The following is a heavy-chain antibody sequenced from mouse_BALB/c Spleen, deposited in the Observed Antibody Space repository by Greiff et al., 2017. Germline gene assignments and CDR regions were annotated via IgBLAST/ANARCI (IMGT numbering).Heavy chain of an antibody. D-gene: IGHD2-1*01. CDR2: ISSGSSTI. J-gene: IGHJ4*01. CDR3: ARFDYGNYAMDY. V-gene: IGHV5-17*02. CDR1: GFTFSSFG. Sequence: DVMLVESGGGLVQPGGSRKLSCAASGFTFSSFGMHWVRQAPEKGLEWVAYISSGSSTIYYADTVKGRFTISRDNPKNTLFLQMTSLRSEDTAMYYCARFDYGNYAMDYWGQGTSVTVSS.